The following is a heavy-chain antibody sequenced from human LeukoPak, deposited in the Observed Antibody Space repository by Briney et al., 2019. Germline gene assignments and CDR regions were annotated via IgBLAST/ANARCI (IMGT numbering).Heavy chain of an antibody. CDR3: ARDQEGFDY. V-gene: IGHV1-46*01. CDR2: IYPRDGST. J-gene: IGHJ4*02. Sequence: ASVKVSCKASGYTFTSNYIHWVRQAPGQGLEWMGMIYPRDGSTSYAQKFQGRVTVTRDTSTSTVHMELSSLRSEDTAVYYCARDQEGFDYWGQGTRSPSPQ. CDR1: GYTFTSNY.